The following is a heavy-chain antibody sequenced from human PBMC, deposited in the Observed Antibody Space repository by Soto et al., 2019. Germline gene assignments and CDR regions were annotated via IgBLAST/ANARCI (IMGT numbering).Heavy chain of an antibody. CDR3: ALDYGD. CDR1: GFAFSNSW. D-gene: IGHD3-16*01. Sequence: EVQLVESGGGLVQAGGYLRLSCAASGFAFSNSWRSWVRQSPARGLEWVANINQDGTVKGYLDSVKGRFTVSRDNAKNSLYLQMNSLRPDDTALYYCALDYGDWGRGTLVTVSS. CDR2: INQDGTVK. V-gene: IGHV3-7*01. J-gene: IGHJ4*02.